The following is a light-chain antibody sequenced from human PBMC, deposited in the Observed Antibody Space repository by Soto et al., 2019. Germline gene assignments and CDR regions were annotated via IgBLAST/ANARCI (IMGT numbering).Light chain of an antibody. CDR3: SSYTSSRHVV. CDR2: HVS. J-gene: IGLJ2*01. Sequence: QSALTQPPSASGSPGQSVTISCTGAGTDVGQYNYVSWYQQHPGKAPKLLIHHVSRRPSGVPARFSGSKSGNTASLTVSGLQTEDEADYYCSSYTSSRHVVFGGGTKLTVL. CDR1: GTDVGQYNY. V-gene: IGLV2-8*01.